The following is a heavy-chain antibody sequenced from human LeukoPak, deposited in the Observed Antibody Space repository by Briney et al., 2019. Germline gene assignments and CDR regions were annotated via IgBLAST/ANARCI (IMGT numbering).Heavy chain of an antibody. Sequence: GGSLRLSCAASGFTFSSYNMNWVRQAPGKGLEWDSSISRSSIYIYYADSVKGRFTISRDNAENSLSLQMNSLKTEDTAVYYCSIDYDYAWGSYRLAYWGQGALVTVSS. D-gene: IGHD3-16*02. CDR3: SIDYDYAWGSYRLAY. V-gene: IGHV3-21*03. CDR1: GFTFSSYN. J-gene: IGHJ4*02. CDR2: ISRSSIYI.